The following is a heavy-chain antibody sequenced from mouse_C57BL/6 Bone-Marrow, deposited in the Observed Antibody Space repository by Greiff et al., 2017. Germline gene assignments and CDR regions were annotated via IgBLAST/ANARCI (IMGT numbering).Heavy chain of an antibody. D-gene: IGHD4-1*01. CDR3: ARWDWDGYFDY. Sequence: VQLQQSGPELVKPGASVKISCKASGYAFSSSWMNWVKQRPGKGLEWIGRISPGDGDTNYNGNFKGKATLTADKSSSTAYMQLSSLTSEDSAVDFCARWDWDGYFDYWGQGTTLTVSS. V-gene: IGHV1-82*01. CDR1: GYAFSSSW. CDR2: ISPGDGDT. J-gene: IGHJ2*01.